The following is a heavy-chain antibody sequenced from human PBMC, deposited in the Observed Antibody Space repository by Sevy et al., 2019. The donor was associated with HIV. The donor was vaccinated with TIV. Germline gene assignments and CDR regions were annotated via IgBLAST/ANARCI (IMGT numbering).Heavy chain of an antibody. CDR1: GFTFSSYG. CDR2: IWYDGSNK. V-gene: IGHV3-33*01. J-gene: IGHJ4*02. Sequence: GGSLRLSCAASGFTFSSYGMHWVRQAPGKGLEWVAVIWYDGSNKYYADSVKGRFTISRDNSKNTLYLQMNSLRAEDTAGYYCARGVGWIAARPTSGPFDYWGQGTLVTVSS. CDR3: ARGVGWIAARPTSGPFDY. D-gene: IGHD6-6*01.